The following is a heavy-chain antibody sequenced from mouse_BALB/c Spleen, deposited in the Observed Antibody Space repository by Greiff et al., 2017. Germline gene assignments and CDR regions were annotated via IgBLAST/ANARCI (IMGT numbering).Heavy chain of an antibody. CDR1: GFTFSSFG. V-gene: IGHV5-17*02. Sequence: DVKLVESGGGLVQPGGSRKLSCAASGFTFSSFGMHWVRQAPEKGLEWVAYISSGSSTIYYADTVKGRFTISRDNPKNTLFLQMTSLRSEDTAMYYCARGHDGYAMDYWGQGTSVTVSS. D-gene: IGHD1-1*01. CDR3: ARGHDGYAMDY. J-gene: IGHJ4*01. CDR2: ISSGSSTI.